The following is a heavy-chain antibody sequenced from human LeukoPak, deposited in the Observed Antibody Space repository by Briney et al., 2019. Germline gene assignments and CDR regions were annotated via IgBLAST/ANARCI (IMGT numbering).Heavy chain of an antibody. Sequence: ASVKVSCKASGGTFSSYAISWVRQAPGQGLEWMGGIIPIFGTANYAQKFQGRVTITADESTSTAYMELRSLRSDDTAVYYCARDYHDSSGYYRGGDYFDYWGQGTLVTVSS. CDR2: IIPIFGTA. J-gene: IGHJ4*02. CDR3: ARDYHDSSGYYRGGDYFDY. V-gene: IGHV1-69*13. D-gene: IGHD3-22*01. CDR1: GGTFSSYA.